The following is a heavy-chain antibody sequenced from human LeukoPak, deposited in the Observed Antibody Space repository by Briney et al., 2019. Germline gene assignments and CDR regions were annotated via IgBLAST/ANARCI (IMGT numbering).Heavy chain of an antibody. CDR3: ARDKRVAAAGTYIYYYYMDV. D-gene: IGHD6-13*01. CDR2: IYYSGST. CDR1: DDSITIYY. J-gene: IGHJ6*03. V-gene: IGHV4-38-2*02. Sequence: SETLSLTCTVSDDSITIYYWTWIRQPPGKGLEWIGSIYYSGSTYYNPSLKSRVTISVDTSKNQFSLKLSSVTAADTAVYYCARDKRVAAAGTYIYYYYMDVWGNGTTVTISS.